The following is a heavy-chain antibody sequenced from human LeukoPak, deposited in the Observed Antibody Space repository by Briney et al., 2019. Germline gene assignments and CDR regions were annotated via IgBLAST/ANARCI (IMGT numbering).Heavy chain of an antibody. CDR2: IYSGGST. D-gene: IGHD5-18*01. CDR1: GFTVSSNY. J-gene: IGHJ4*02. Sequence: GGSLRLSCAASGFTVSSNYMSWVRQAPGKGLEWVSLIYSGGSTYYADSVKGRFTISRDNSKNTLYLQMNSLRAEDTAVYYCAKGKYSYGTLDYWGQGTLVTVSS. V-gene: IGHV3-66*01. CDR3: AKGKYSYGTLDY.